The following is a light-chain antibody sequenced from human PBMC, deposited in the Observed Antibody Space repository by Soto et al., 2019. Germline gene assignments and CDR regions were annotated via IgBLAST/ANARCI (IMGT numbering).Light chain of an antibody. V-gene: IGKV3-20*01. CDR2: GAS. CDR3: QQYGSSPLIS. Sequence: ESVLTQSPGTLALSPGERAALCCRASQSVSSSYLAWYQQKPGQAPRLLIYGASSRATGIPDRFSGSGSGRDFTLTISGLEPEDFAVYYCQQYGSSPLISFGQGTRLEIK. CDR1: QSVSSSY. J-gene: IGKJ5*01.